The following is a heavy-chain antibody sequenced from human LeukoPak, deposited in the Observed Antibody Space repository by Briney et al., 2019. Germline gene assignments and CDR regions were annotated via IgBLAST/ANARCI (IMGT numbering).Heavy chain of an antibody. Sequence: GGSLRLSCAASGFTFSSYWMSWVRQAPGKGLEWVANIKQDGSEKYYVDSVKGRFTISRDSAKNSLYLQMNSLRAEDTAVYYCARVSAMYAFDYWGQGTLVTVSS. D-gene: IGHD2-8*01. CDR3: ARVSAMYAFDY. CDR2: IKQDGSEK. CDR1: GFTFSSYW. J-gene: IGHJ4*02. V-gene: IGHV3-7*01.